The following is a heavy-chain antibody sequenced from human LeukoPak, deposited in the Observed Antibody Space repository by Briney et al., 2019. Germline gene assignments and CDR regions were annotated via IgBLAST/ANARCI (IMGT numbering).Heavy chain of an antibody. D-gene: IGHD3-3*01. CDR1: GYTFTSYY. V-gene: IGHV1-46*01. CDR2: INPSGGST. J-gene: IGHJ5*02. CDR3: ARGETYDFWSGYYDAPNWFDP. Sequence: GASVKDSCKASGYTFTSYYMHWVRQAPGQGLEWMGIINPSGGSTSYAQKFQGRVTMTRDMSTSTVYMELSSLRSEDTAVYYCARGETYDFWSGYYDAPNWFDPWGQGTLVTVSS.